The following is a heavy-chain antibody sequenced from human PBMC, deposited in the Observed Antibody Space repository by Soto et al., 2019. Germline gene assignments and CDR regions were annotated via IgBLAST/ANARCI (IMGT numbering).Heavy chain of an antibody. CDR3: VRGGVTIFDY. D-gene: IGHD3-3*01. V-gene: IGHV3-48*02. Sequence: EVQLVESGGGLVQPGGSLRLSCAASGFTFTSYSMNWVRQAPGKGLEWVSYISSSSSTIYYADSMKGRFTISRDHAKNSLYLQVNSLRDEDTAVYYCVRGGVTIFDYWGRGTLVTVSS. CDR2: ISSSSSTI. J-gene: IGHJ4*02. CDR1: GFTFTSYS.